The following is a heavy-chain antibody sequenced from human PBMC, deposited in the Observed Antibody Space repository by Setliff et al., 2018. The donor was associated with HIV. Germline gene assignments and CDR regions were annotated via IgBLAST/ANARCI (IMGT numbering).Heavy chain of an antibody. CDR1: GFTFSSYS. CDR2: NGIINGAK. Sequence: GGSLRLSCAASGFTFSSYSMNWVRQAPGKGLEWISYNGIINGAKHYADSMEGRFTISRDNAKNSLYLQMNSLRAEDTAVYYCARGEYSSSWYGAYYYYGMDVWGQGTTVTVSS. D-gene: IGHD6-13*01. CDR3: ARGEYSSSWYGAYYYYGMDV. V-gene: IGHV3-48*04. J-gene: IGHJ6*02.